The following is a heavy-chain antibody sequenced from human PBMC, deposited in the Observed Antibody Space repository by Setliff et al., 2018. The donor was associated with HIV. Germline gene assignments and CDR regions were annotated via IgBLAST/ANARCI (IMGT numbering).Heavy chain of an antibody. CDR3: ARLRWAATAGTWDYYYYGMDV. D-gene: IGHD6-13*01. Sequence: SETLSLTCAVYGGSFSDYYWTWIRQSPGKGLEWIGEVTHSGRTNYNPSLESRVTTSVDTSKKQFSLRLTSVTAADTAVYYCARLRWAATAGTWDYYYYGMDVWGQGTTVTVSS. CDR1: GGSFSDYY. J-gene: IGHJ6*02. CDR2: VTHSGRT. V-gene: IGHV4-34*01.